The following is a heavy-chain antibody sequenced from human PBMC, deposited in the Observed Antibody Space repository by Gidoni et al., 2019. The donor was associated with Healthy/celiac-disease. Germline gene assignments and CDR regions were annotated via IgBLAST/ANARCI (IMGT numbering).Heavy chain of an antibody. CDR2: ISSSSSYI. CDR3: ARVPWGYDAFDI. V-gene: IGHV3-21*01. Sequence: EVQLVESGGGLVKPGGSLRLSCAASGFTFSSYSMNWVRQAPGKGLEWVSSISSSSSYIYYADSVKRRFTISRDNAKNSLYLQMNSLRAEDTAVYYCARVPWGYDAFDIWGQGTMVTVSS. D-gene: IGHD7-27*01. CDR1: GFTFSSYS. J-gene: IGHJ3*02.